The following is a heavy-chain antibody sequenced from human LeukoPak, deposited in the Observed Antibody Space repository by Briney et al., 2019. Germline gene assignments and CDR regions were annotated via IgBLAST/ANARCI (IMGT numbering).Heavy chain of an antibody. D-gene: IGHD6-6*01. J-gene: IGHJ4*02. CDR2: IWYDGSDK. CDR3: ARDIASRRIDF. Sequence: AGGSLRLSCAASGFTFRNHGTHWVRQAPGKGLEWVAVIWYDGSDKFFGDSVKGRFTISRDNAKNTLYLQMNSLRAEDTAVYYCARDIASRRIDFWGQGTLVTVSS. V-gene: IGHV3-33*01. CDR1: GFTFRNHG.